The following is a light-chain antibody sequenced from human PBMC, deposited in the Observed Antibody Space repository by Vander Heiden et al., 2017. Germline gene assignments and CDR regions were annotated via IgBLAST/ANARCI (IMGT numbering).Light chain of an antibody. V-gene: IGKV1-33*01. Sequence: QMTQSPPSLSASVGDRVTITCQAGHEINTCLHWYHKKQGKAPKLLIYDVSHLESGVPSRFSGSGSGRDFTLTISGLQPEDIGTYYCQQFDYLPTFGPGTKVEI. CDR2: DVS. CDR3: QQFDYLPT. CDR1: HEINTC. J-gene: IGKJ1*01.